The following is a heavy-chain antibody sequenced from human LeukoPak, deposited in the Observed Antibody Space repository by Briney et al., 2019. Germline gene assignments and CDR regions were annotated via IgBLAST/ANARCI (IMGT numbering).Heavy chain of an antibody. CDR2: ISGSGGST. Sequence: GGSLRLSCAASGFTFSSYAMSWVRQAPGKGLEWVSAISGSGGSTYYADSVKGRSTLSRDNAKNLVYLQMNSLRAEDTAVYYCVNLGYSDGGQGTLVTVSS. D-gene: IGHD5-12*01. CDR1: GFTFSSYA. CDR3: VNLGYSD. J-gene: IGHJ4*02. V-gene: IGHV3-23*01.